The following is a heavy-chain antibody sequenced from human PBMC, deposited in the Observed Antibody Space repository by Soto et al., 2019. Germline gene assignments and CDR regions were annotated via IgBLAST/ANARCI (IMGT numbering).Heavy chain of an antibody. D-gene: IGHD6-19*01. CDR2: IYYNGST. CDR3: AREFIAVAGFDALDI. Sequence: PSETLSLTCTISGGSISSSSSYWGWIRQSPGKGLEWIGNIYYNGSTYCNPSLKSRVTISVDTSKNQFSLKLSSVTAADTAVYYCAREFIAVAGFDALDIWGQGTMVTVSS. V-gene: IGHV4-39*01. CDR1: GGSISSSSSY. J-gene: IGHJ3*02.